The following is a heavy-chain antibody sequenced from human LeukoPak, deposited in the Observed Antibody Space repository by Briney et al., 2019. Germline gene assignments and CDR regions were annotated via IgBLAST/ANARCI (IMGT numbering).Heavy chain of an antibody. J-gene: IGHJ6*03. CDR2: IHTSGST. CDR1: GGSFSGYY. V-gene: IGHV4-4*09. CDR3: ARLSPLGQRNYYYMDV. D-gene: IGHD2/OR15-2a*01. Sequence: SETLSLTCAVYGGSFSGYYWSWIRQPPGKGLEWIGYIHTSGSTNYNPSLKSRVTISVDTSKNQFSLRLTSVTAADTAVYYCARLSPLGQRNYYYMDVWGKGTTVTVSS.